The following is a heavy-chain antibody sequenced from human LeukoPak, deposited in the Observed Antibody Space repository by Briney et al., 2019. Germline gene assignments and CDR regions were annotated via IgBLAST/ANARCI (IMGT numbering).Heavy chain of an antibody. J-gene: IGHJ4*02. V-gene: IGHV1-46*01. CDR1: GYTFTSYF. D-gene: IGHD4-17*01. Sequence: ASVKVSCKASGYTFTSYFMHWVRQAPGQGLDWMGIIDPSGGSTSYAQKFQGRVTMTRDTSTSTVYMELSSLRSEDTAVYYCARDSADYGDYDYWGQGTLVTVSS. CDR3: ARDSADYGDYDY. CDR2: IDPSGGST.